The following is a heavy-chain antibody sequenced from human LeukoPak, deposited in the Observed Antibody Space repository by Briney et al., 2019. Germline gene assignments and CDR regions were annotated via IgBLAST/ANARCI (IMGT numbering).Heavy chain of an antibody. V-gene: IGHV3-21*01. J-gene: IGHJ4*02. CDR3: ARDLGSGIAEPFDH. D-gene: IGHD6-13*01. CDR2: ISWRSSDI. Sequence: PGGSLRLSCVASGFTLSSYNMKWVRQAPGKRLEWVSSISWRSSDIEYADSVKGRFTISRDIDKKSLYLQMNSLRVEDTAVYYCARDLGSGIAEPFDHWGQGTLVTVPS. CDR1: GFTLSSYN.